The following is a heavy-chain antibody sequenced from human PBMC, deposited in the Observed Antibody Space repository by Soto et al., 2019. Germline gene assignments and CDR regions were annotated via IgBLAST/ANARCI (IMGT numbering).Heavy chain of an antibody. Sequence: QVQLVESGGGVVQPGRSVRLSCAASGFSFSNFAMHWVRQAPGKGLEWVAVISHDGSNKYHADSVKGRFTISRDNSKNTVFLQMNSLSREDGAVYYCVKPNNSGWYTPYYYYFGMDVWGQGTTLTVSS. J-gene: IGHJ6*02. CDR3: VKPNNSGWYTPYYYYFGMDV. V-gene: IGHV3-30*18. CDR1: GFSFSNFA. CDR2: ISHDGSNK. D-gene: IGHD6-19*01.